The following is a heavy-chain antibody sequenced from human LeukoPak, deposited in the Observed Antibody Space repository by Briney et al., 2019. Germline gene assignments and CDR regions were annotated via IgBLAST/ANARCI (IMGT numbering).Heavy chain of an antibody. D-gene: IGHD2-2*01. J-gene: IGHJ3*02. Sequence: SETLSLTCTVSGYSISSGYYWGWIRQSPGRGLEWIGSIYHSGNGNIYYNPFLKSRVTVSVDPSKNHFSLRLTSVTAADTAVYYCAASRRILPHDAFDIWGQGTMVTVSS. CDR3: AASRRILPHDAFDI. CDR1: GYSISSGYY. V-gene: IGHV4-38-2*02. CDR2: IYHSGNGNI.